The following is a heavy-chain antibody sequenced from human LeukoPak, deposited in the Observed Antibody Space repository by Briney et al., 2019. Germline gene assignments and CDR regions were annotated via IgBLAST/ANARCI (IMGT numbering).Heavy chain of an antibody. J-gene: IGHJ4*02. CDR3: AQHFRELPYFDY. Sequence: GGSLRLSCAASGFTFSSYAMSWVRQAPGKGLEWVSAISGSGGSTYYADSVKGRFTISRDNSKNTLYLQMNSLRAEDTAVYYCAQHFRELPYFDYWGQGTLVTVSS. CDR2: ISGSGGST. V-gene: IGHV3-23*01. CDR1: GFTFSSYA. D-gene: IGHD3-10*01.